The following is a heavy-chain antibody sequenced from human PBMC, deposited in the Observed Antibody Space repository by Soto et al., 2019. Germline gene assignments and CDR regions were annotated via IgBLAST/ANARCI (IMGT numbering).Heavy chain of an antibody. J-gene: IGHJ4*02. CDR2: ISSDGSNK. Sequence: QVQLVESGGGVVQPGRSLRLSCAVSGFTFSSHAMHWVRQAPGKGLEWVTLISSDGSNKYYADSVKGRFTTSRDNYKKTLYLQMNSLRVEDTAVYYCARDDEGGSDCDLGYWGQGDLVTVSS. V-gene: IGHV3-30-3*01. CDR3: ARDDEGGSDCDLGY. D-gene: IGHD1-26*01. CDR1: GFTFSSHA.